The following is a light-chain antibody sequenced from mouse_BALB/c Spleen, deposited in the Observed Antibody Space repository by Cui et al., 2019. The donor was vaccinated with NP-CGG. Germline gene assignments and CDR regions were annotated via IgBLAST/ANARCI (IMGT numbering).Light chain of an antibody. J-gene: IGLJ1*01. CDR3: VLWYSNHWV. Sequence: QAVVTQESALTTSPGETVTLTCRSSTGAVTTSNYANWVQEEPDHLFTGLIGGTNNRAPGVPARFSGSLIGDKAALTITGAQTEDEAIYFCVLWYSNHWVFGGGTKLTVL. CDR2: GTN. CDR1: TGAVTTSNY. V-gene: IGLV1*01.